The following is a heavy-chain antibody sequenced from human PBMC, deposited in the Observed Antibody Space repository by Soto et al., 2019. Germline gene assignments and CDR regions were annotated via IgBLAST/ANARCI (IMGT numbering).Heavy chain of an antibody. Sequence: GGSLRLSCAASGFTFSSYAMNWVRQAPGKGLEWVSTISDSGTTYYADSVKGRFTISRDNSKNTLYLQMSSLRAEDTSVYYCAKGVDALHCSRTSCLFYFDYWGQGTLVTVSS. V-gene: IGHV3-23*01. J-gene: IGHJ4*02. CDR3: AKGVDALHCSRTSCLFYFDY. CDR2: ISDSGTT. D-gene: IGHD2-2*01. CDR1: GFTFSSYA.